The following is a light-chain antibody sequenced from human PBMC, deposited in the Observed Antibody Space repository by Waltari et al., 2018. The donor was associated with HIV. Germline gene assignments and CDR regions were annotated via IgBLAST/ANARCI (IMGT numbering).Light chain of an antibody. J-gene: IGKJ5*01. V-gene: IGKV3-11*01. CDR2: YAS. Sequence: EIVLTQSPDTLSLSPGERATLSCRASQSVGNFLAWYQQKPGQAPRLLVYYASNRATGIPARFSGSWSGTDFTLTISRLEAEDFAVYYCQQRSSWPPSITFGQGTRLEIK. CDR3: QQRSSWPPSIT. CDR1: QSVGNF.